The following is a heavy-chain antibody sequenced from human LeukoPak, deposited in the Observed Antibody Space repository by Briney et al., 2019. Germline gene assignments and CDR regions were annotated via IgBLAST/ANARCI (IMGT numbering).Heavy chain of an antibody. J-gene: IGHJ4*02. V-gene: IGHV1-69*13. CDR3: ARAKGPRLLWFGESLNY. Sequence: GASVKVSCKASGGTFSSYAISWVRQAPGQGLEWMGGIIPIFGTANYAQKFQGRVTITADESTSTAYMELSSLRSEDTAVYYCARAKGPRLLWFGESLNYWGQGTLVTASS. D-gene: IGHD3-10*01. CDR1: GGTFSSYA. CDR2: IIPIFGTA.